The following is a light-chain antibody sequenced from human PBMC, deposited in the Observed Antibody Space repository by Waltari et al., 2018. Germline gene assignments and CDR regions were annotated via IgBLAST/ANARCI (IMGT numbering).Light chain of an antibody. CDR3: QYYGASAPFP. Sequence: EIVLTQSPGTLSLSPGDRVTLSCRASQSISSVFLAWYQQTPGQAPRLLIYGTSSRATGIPDRFSGSGSGTDFSLTISRLEPEDFVMYFCQYYGASAPFPFGQGTKLEIK. CDR1: QSISSVF. J-gene: IGKJ2*01. V-gene: IGKV3-20*01. CDR2: GTS.